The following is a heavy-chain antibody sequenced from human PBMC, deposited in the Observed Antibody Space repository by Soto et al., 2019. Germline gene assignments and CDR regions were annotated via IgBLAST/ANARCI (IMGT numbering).Heavy chain of an antibody. Sequence: QVQLVESGGGLVKPGGSLRLSCAASGFKFSDFYMNWIRQAPGKGLEWVSHISTSGSNTNYADSVKGRFTVSRDNANNALYLELNNLRVEDTAVYFCARDRDTYGHGFFDYWGQGTLVTVSS. CDR1: GFKFSDFY. D-gene: IGHD2-8*01. CDR2: ISTSGSNT. J-gene: IGHJ4*02. V-gene: IGHV3-11*05. CDR3: ARDRDTYGHGFFDY.